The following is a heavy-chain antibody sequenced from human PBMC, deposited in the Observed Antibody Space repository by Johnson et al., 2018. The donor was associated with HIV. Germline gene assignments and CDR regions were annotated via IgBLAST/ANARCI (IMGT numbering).Heavy chain of an antibody. J-gene: IGHJ3*02. Sequence: VQLVESGGGLVQPGGSLRLSCAASGFTFNSYWMSWVRQAPGKGLEWVANIKQDGSEKYYVDSVKGRFTLSRDNAKNSLLLQMNSLRAEDTAVYYCARGDYYDSSVYFSDSGDIWGQGTMVTVSS. CDR2: IKQDGSEK. D-gene: IGHD3-22*01. V-gene: IGHV3-7*04. CDR1: GFTFNSYW. CDR3: ARGDYYDSSVYFSDSGDI.